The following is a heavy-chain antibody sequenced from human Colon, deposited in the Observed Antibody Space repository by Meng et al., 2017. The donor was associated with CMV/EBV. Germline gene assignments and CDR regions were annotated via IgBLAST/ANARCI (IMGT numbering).Heavy chain of an antibody. J-gene: IGHJ6*02. CDR2: ITWNSGRK. V-gene: IGHV3-9*01. CDR3: AKDISPVGGTTGFHGMDV. Sequence: GGSLRLSCAVSGFQFDNYAMHWVRQAPGKGLEWVSSITWNSGRKEYVDSVDGRFTISRDNAKDSLYLQMNGLRAEDTALYYCAKDISPVGGTTGFHGMDVWGQGTTVTVSS. CDR1: GFQFDNYA. D-gene: IGHD1-7*01.